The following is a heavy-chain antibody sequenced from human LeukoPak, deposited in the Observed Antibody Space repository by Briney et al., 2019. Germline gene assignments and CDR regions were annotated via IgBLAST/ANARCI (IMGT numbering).Heavy chain of an antibody. CDR1: GFTFSSYW. D-gene: IGHD3-22*01. Sequence: PGGSLRLSCAASGFTFSSYWTTWVRQAPGKGLEWVANIKEDGSKKNYVDSVKGRFTISRDNAKNSLFLQMNSLRAEDTAVYYCATPLDYYDSNNYHQGGDWGQGTLVTVSS. V-gene: IGHV3-7*03. CDR2: IKEDGSKK. CDR3: ATPLDYYDSNNYHQGGD. J-gene: IGHJ4*02.